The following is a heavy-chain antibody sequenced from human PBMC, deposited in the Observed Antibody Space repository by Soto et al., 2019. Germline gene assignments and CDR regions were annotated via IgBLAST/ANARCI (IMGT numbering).Heavy chain of an antibody. V-gene: IGHV4-34*01. CDR2: ISHTGST. CDR1: GRAFSGSY. CDR3: TRGRGYYYYYGMDV. J-gene: IGHJ6*02. D-gene: IGHD3-10*01. Sequence: SETLSLTCAVYGRAFSGSYWSWSRRSRGKWPEWIAEISHTGSTNYDPSLNRRATISVDTTKNQFSLKLSSVTAADTAVYYCTRGRGYYYYYGMDVWGQGTTGTV.